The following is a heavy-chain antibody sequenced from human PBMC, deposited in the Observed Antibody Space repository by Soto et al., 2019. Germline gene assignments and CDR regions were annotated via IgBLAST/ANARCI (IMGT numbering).Heavy chain of an antibody. CDR2: ISYDGSNR. D-gene: IGHD2-2*01. Sequence: QVQLVESGGGVVQPGRSLRLSCAASGFTFSSYAMHWVRQAPGKGLEWVTIISYDGSNRYYADSVKGRFTISRDNXKXTLYLQMNSLRAADTAVYYCARGVSTRFAGYYSMDVWGQGTTVTVSS. CDR3: ARGVSTRFAGYYSMDV. CDR1: GFTFSSYA. J-gene: IGHJ6*02. V-gene: IGHV3-30-3*01.